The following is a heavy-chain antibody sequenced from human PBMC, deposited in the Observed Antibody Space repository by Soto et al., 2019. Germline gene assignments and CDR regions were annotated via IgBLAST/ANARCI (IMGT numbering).Heavy chain of an antibody. Sequence: QVPLVQSGAEVKKPGASVKVSCKASGYTFTSYGISWVRQAPGQGLEWMGWISAYNGNTNYAQKLQGRVTMTTDTSTSTAYMELRSLRSDDTAVYYCARSYSSSWYDLFGDLDYWGQGTLVTVSS. CDR1: GYTFTSYG. D-gene: IGHD6-13*01. J-gene: IGHJ4*02. CDR2: ISAYNGNT. CDR3: ARSYSSSWYDLFGDLDY. V-gene: IGHV1-18*01.